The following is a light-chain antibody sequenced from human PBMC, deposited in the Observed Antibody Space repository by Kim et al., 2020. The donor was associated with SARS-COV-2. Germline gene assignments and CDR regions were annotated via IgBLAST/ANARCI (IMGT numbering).Light chain of an antibody. CDR2: DVT. Sequence: GQSITISCTGTSSYVGNNNYVSWYQQHPDKVPKRIIYDVTNRPSGVSNRFSGSKSGNAASLTISSLQAEDEADYYCSSYTNNIWIFGGGTQLTVL. CDR3: SSYTNNIWI. J-gene: IGLJ2*01. V-gene: IGLV2-14*03. CDR1: SSYVGNNNY.